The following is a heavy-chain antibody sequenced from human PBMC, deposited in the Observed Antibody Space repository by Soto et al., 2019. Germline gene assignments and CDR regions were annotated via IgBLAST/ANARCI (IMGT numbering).Heavy chain of an antibody. D-gene: IGHD2-15*01. J-gene: IGHJ6*02. V-gene: IGHV3-11*06. Sequence: PGGSLRLSCAASGFTFSDYYMSWIRQAPGKGLEWVSGIRGFSPYTFYAESVKGRFTISRDNAKNSLYLQMNSLGVEDTAVYYCARDRGYDAHDYYYNAMDVWGQGTTVTLSS. CDR2: IRGFSPYT. CDR3: ARDRGYDAHDYYYNAMDV. CDR1: GFTFSDYY.